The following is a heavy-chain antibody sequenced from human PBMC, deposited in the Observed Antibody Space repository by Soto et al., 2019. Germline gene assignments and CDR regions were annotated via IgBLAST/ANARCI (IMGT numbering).Heavy chain of an antibody. Sequence: GGSLRLSCAASGFTFSSYSMNWVRQAPGKGLEWVSSISSSSSYIYYADSVKGRFTISRDNAKNSLYLQMNSLRAEETAVYYCARVISYDSSGYHYVRQEYYFDYWGQGTMVTVSS. J-gene: IGHJ4*02. CDR2: ISSSSSYI. V-gene: IGHV3-21*01. CDR1: GFTFSSYS. CDR3: ARVISYDSSGYHYVRQEYYFDY. D-gene: IGHD3-22*01.